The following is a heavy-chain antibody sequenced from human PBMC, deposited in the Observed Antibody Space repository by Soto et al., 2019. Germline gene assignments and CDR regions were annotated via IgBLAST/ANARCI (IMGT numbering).Heavy chain of an antibody. J-gene: IGHJ3*02. D-gene: IGHD6-19*01. CDR1: EFTFSTYS. Sequence: GGFLRLSCAASEFTFSTYSMNWVRQAPGKGLEWVSSISSSSTTIYYADSVKGRFTISRDNAKNSLYLQMNSLRAEDTAVYYCARAKQWLAGAFDIWGQGTMGTVSS. CDR2: ISSSSTTI. V-gene: IGHV3-48*01. CDR3: ARAKQWLAGAFDI.